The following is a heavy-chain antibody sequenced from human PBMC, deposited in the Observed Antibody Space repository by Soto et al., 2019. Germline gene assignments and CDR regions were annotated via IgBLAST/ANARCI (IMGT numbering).Heavy chain of an antibody. CDR1: GYKFIDYW. Sequence: GESLKISCKGSGYKFIDYWIGWVRQVPGKGLEWMGSIYPGDFDIKYGPSFHGQVTISADKSITTVYLHWSGLKASDTGIYYCARAFLGEYYDRRSWYSAYWAQGTQVTGSS. V-gene: IGHV5-51*01. D-gene: IGHD3-16*01. J-gene: IGHJ4*02. CDR3: ARAFLGEYYDRRSWYSAY. CDR2: IYPGDFDI.